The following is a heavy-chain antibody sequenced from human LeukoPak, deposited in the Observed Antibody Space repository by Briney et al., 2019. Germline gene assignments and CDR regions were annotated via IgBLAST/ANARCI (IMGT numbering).Heavy chain of an antibody. CDR1: GFTFSSYS. CDR3: ARGPDIVVVPAALTYRYYYYYMDV. V-gene: IGHV3-21*01. CDR2: ISSSSSYI. Sequence: GGSLRLSCAASGFTFSSYSMNWARQAPGKGLEWVSSISSSSSYIYYADSVKGRFTISRDNAKNSLYLQMNSLRAEDTAVYYCARGPDIVVVPAALTYRYYYYYMDVWGKGTTVTVSS. D-gene: IGHD2-2*01. J-gene: IGHJ6*03.